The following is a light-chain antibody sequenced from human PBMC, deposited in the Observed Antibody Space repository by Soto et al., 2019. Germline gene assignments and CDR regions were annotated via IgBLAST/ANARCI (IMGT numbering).Light chain of an antibody. J-gene: IGKJ4*01. CDR2: AAS. CDR3: QQSYSTPLT. Sequence: DIQMTQSPSSLSASVGDRVTITCRASQSISSYLNWYQQKPGKAPKLLIYAASSLQSGVPSRFSGSGSWTDFTLTISSLQPEDFATYYGQQSYSTPLTCGGGTKVEIK. CDR1: QSISSY. V-gene: IGKV1-39*01.